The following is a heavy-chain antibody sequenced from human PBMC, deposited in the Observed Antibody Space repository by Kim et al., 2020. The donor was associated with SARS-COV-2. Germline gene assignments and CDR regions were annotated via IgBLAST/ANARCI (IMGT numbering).Heavy chain of an antibody. CDR1: GFTFSDNH. CDR3: ARDPEKKFRGVPYYFDY. Sequence: GGSLRLSCAASGFTFSDNHMIWIRQAPGKGLEWVSYISSSGTIVSYADSMKGRITISRDNAKNSLYLQMDSLRADDTAVYYCARDPEKKFRGVPYYFDYWGQGTLVTVSS. CDR2: ISSSGTIV. V-gene: IGHV3-11*01. J-gene: IGHJ4*02. D-gene: IGHD3-10*01.